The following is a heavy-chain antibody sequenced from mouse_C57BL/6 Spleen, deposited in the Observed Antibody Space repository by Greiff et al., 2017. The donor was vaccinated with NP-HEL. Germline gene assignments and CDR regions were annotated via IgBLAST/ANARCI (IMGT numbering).Heavy chain of an antibody. CDR1: GFTFSDYG. CDR2: ISSGSSTI. J-gene: IGHJ2*01. CDR3: ARGGYYAACYFDY. Sequence: EVQVVESGGGLVKPGGSLKLSCAASGFTFSDYGMHWVRQAPEKGLEWVAYISSGSSTIYYADTVKGRFTISRDNAKNTLFLQMTSLRSEDTAMYYCARGGYYAACYFDYWGQGTTLTVSS. V-gene: IGHV5-17*01. D-gene: IGHD1-1*01.